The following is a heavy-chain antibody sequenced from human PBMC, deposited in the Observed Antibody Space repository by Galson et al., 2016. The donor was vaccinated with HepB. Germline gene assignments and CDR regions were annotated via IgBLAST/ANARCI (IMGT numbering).Heavy chain of an antibody. CDR2: NHYSGNP. V-gene: IGHV4-59*01. D-gene: IGHD3-10*01. J-gene: IGHJ4*02. Sequence: SETLSLTCTVSGASISDYYWSWIRQSPGKGLEWIGYNHYSGNPTYNPSLKSRVTVSVDSSKNQFSLMLSSVTAADTAVYYCAGRRGESGTFHYWGQGSLVTVSS. CDR3: AGRRGESGTFHY. CDR1: GASISDYY.